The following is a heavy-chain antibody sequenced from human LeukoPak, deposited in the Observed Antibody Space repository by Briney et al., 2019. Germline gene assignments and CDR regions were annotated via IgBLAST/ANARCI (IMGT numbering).Heavy chain of an antibody. CDR1: GFTFSSYA. Sequence: GGSLRLSCAASGFTFSSYAMHWVRQAPGKGLEWVAVISYDGSNKYYADSVKGRFTISRDNSKNTLYLQMNSLRAEDTAVYYCARNLGQQLANFDYWGQGILVTVSS. V-gene: IGHV3-30-3*01. D-gene: IGHD6-13*01. CDR2: ISYDGSNK. J-gene: IGHJ4*02. CDR3: ARNLGQQLANFDY.